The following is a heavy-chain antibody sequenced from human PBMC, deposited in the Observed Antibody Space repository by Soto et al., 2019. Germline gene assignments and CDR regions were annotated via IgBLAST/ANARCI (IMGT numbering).Heavy chain of an antibody. V-gene: IGHV4-31*02. CDR3: ARDVVVVAHWFDP. CDR2: IYYSGST. Sequence: SEKLCLPCTVSGGTMSRGGYYWCWIRQHHGKCLEWIGYIYYSGSTYYNPSLKSRVTISVDTSKNQFSLKLSSVTAADTAVYYCARDVVVVAHWFDPWGQGTLLTV. J-gene: IGHJ5*02. D-gene: IGHD2-15*01. CDR1: GGTMSRGGYY.